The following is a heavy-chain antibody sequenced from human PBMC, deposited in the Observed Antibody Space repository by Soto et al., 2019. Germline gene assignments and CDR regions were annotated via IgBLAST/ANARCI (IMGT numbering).Heavy chain of an antibody. V-gene: IGHV4-34*01. Sequence: SETLSLTCAVYGGSFSGYYWSWIRQPPGKGLEWIGEINHSGSTNYNPSLKSRVTISVDTSKNQFSLKLSSVTAADTAVYYCARGRYYYGSGRNYYYYYGMDVWGQGTTVT. CDR3: ARGRYYYGSGRNYYYYYGMDV. CDR2: INHSGST. D-gene: IGHD3-10*01. CDR1: GGSFSGYY. J-gene: IGHJ6*02.